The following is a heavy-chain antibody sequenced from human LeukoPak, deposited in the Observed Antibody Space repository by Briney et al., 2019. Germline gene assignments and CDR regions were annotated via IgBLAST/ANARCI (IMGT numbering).Heavy chain of an antibody. CDR1: GGSVRSYW. Sequence: SETLSLTCDVSGGSVRSYWWGWVRQPAGKGLEWLGRIYSTGSTRFNPSPKSRLTLSIDTSTNQFSLKLTSVTAADTAVYFCARQGYTVSYYFLDYWSQGTLVTVSS. V-gene: IGHV4-4*07. J-gene: IGHJ4*02. D-gene: IGHD1-26*01. CDR3: ARQGYTVSYYFLDY. CDR2: IYSTGST.